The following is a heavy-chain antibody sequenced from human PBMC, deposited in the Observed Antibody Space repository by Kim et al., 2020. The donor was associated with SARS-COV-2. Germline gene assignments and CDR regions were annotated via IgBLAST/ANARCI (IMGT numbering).Heavy chain of an antibody. CDR2: IRSKAYGGTT. J-gene: IGHJ6*02. Sequence: GGSLRLSCTASGFTFGDYAMSWFRQAPGKGLEWVGFIRSKAYGGTTEYAASVKGRFTISRDDSKSIAYLQMNSLKTEDTAVYYCTRPPVSGSDYYYYYGMDVWGQGTTVTVSS. CDR1: GFTFGDYA. CDR3: TRPPVSGSDYYYYYGMDV. V-gene: IGHV3-49*03. D-gene: IGHD3-10*01.